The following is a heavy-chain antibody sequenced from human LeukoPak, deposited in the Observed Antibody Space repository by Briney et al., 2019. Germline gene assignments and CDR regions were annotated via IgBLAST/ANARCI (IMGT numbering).Heavy chain of an antibody. CDR2: IIGNGGDI. CDR3: ARTNPVYGDYDY. V-gene: IGHV3-11*01. CDR1: GFTFGIHY. Sequence: GGSLRLSCATSGFTFGIHYMSWARQAPGRGPEWISYIIGNGGDIAYADSVKGRLTISRDNSKNKLFLQMNTLRADDTAVYHCARTNPVYGDYDYWGKGTLVTVSS. D-gene: IGHD4-17*01. J-gene: IGHJ4*02.